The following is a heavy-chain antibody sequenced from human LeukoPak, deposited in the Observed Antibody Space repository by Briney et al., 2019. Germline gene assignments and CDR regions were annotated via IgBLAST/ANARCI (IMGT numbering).Heavy chain of an antibody. CDR2: ISWNSGSI. Sequence: GGSLRLSCAASGFTFDDYAMHWVRQAPGKGLEWVSGISWNSGSIGYADSVKGRFTISRDNAKNSLYLQMNSLRAEDTALYYCAKGRWDTSLYGMDVWGQGTTVTVSS. D-gene: IGHD4-23*01. CDR1: GFTFDDYA. CDR3: AKGRWDTSLYGMDV. J-gene: IGHJ6*02. V-gene: IGHV3-9*01.